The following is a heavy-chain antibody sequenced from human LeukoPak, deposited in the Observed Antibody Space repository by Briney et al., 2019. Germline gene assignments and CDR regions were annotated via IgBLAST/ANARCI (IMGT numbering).Heavy chain of an antibody. J-gene: IGHJ4*02. V-gene: IGHV6-1*01. Sequence: SQTLSLTCAISGDSVSSNSAAWNWVRQSPSRGLEWLGRTYYRSKWYTDYAESVKSRITINPDTSKNQFSPQVNSVTPEDTAVYYCARGSSRIYYYDSSGYSHAFDYWGQGILVTVSS. D-gene: IGHD3-22*01. CDR3: ARGSSRIYYYDSSGYSHAFDY. CDR2: TYYRSKWYT. CDR1: GDSVSSNSAA.